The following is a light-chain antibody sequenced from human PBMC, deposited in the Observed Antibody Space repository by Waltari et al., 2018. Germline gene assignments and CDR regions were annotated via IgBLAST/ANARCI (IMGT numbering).Light chain of an antibody. CDR1: QSINSY. CDR2: AAS. CDR3: QQSYSVPLT. J-gene: IGKJ4*01. Sequence: DIQMTQSPSSLSASVGDRVTITCRASQSINSYLNWYQQKSGKAPNLLIYAASNLQSGVPSRFSGSGSGSGTEFTLTISRLQPEDFATYYCQQSYSVPLTFGGGTKVEIK. V-gene: IGKV1-39*01.